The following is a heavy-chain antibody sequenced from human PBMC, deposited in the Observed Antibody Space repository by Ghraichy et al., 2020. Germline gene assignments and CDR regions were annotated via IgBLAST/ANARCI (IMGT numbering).Heavy chain of an antibody. CDR1: GFTFSSYG. D-gene: IGHD2-2*01. J-gene: IGHJ6*02. CDR2: IWYDGSNK. Sequence: GGSLRLSCAASGFTFSSYGMHWVRQAPGKGLEWVAAIWYDGSNKYYADSVKGRFTISRDNSKNTLYLQMNSLRAEDTAVYYCARESEGKYCSSTSCATGYGMDVWGQGTRVTVSS. V-gene: IGHV3-33*01. CDR3: ARESEGKYCSSTSCATGYGMDV.